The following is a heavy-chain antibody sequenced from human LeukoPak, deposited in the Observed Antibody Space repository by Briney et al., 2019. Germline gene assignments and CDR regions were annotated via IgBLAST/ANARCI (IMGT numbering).Heavy chain of an antibody. D-gene: IGHD6-13*01. Sequence: GGSLRLSCAASGFTFDDYAMHWVRHAPGKGLEGVSGISWNSGSIGYADSVKGRFTISRDNAKNSLYLQMNSLRAEDTALYYCAKDTAEQLVLLFDYWGQGTLVTVSS. J-gene: IGHJ4*02. CDR1: GFTFDDYA. CDR3: AKDTAEQLVLLFDY. V-gene: IGHV3-9*01. CDR2: ISWNSGSI.